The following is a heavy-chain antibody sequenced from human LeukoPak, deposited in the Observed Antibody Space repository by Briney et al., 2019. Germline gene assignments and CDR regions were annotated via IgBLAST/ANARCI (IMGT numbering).Heavy chain of an antibody. D-gene: IGHD6-13*01. V-gene: IGHV1-2*02. CDR2: INPNSGGT. CDR3: ARDGSSSWYFSPPGNDY. Sequence: ASVTVSCKASGYTFTGYYMHWVRQAPGQGLEWMGWINPNSGGTNYAQKFQGRVTMTRDTSISTAYMELSRLRSDDTAVYYCARDGSSSWYFSPPGNDYWGQGTLVTVSS. CDR1: GYTFTGYY. J-gene: IGHJ4*02.